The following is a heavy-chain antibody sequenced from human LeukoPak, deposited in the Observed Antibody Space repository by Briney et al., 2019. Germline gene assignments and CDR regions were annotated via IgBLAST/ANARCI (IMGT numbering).Heavy chain of an antibody. V-gene: IGHV3-20*04. CDR3: VRGYHLLNIYYYFDY. CDR1: GFTFDDFD. CDR2: TDSNGATT. D-gene: IGHD3-9*01. J-gene: IGHJ4*02. Sequence: GGSLRLSCAASGFTFDDFDMSWVRQSSGKGLEWVSGTDSNGATTSYRESVKGRFTISRDNAKNSLYLQMNSLRVEDTALYYCVRGYHLLNIYYYFDYWVQGTQVTVSS.